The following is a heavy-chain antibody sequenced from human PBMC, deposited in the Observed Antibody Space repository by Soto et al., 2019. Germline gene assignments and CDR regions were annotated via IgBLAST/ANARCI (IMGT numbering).Heavy chain of an antibody. V-gene: IGHV3-23*01. CDR1: GFTLRGHA. CDR3: AKARRLFLSDGRGG. CDR2: ISGSGGST. Sequence: GGRRLSSAASGFTLRGHAMPWVRPAQGKGLEWVSAISGSGGSTYYADSVKGRFTISRDNSKNTLYLQMNSLGAEDTAGYYCAKARRLFLSDGRGGWDQGSTGIVSS. D-gene: IGHD5-12*01. J-gene: IGHJ6*02.